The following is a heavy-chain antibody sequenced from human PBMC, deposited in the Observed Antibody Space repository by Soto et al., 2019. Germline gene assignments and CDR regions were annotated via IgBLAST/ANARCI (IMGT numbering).Heavy chain of an antibody. CDR3: SREQQAVEVTDCDY. D-gene: IGHD6-13*01. J-gene: IGHJ4*02. CDR2: INPGNGQT. CDR1: GYTFTSHA. Sequence: QVQLVQSGAEVKKPGASVKISCKASGYTFTSHAMHWVRQAPGQRLEWMGWINPGNGQTEYSQKFQGSVTITRDTSASTAYMELSTLTSEDTAVYFCSREQQAVEVTDCDYWGQGTLVTVSA. V-gene: IGHV1-3*01.